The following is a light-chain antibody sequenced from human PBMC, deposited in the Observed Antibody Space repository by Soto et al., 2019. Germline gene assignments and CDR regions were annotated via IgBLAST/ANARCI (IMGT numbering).Light chain of an antibody. CDR2: AAS. CDR3: QQADTFPIT. V-gene: IGKV1D-12*01. Sequence: DIQMTRSPSSLSASLGDRVTIXXQASQGISRSLAWYQQKPGKAPKLXIYAASSLQSGVPSRFSGSGVGTDFTLTISSLQPEDSAIYYCQQADTFPITFGQGTRLEIK. J-gene: IGKJ5*01. CDR1: QGISRS.